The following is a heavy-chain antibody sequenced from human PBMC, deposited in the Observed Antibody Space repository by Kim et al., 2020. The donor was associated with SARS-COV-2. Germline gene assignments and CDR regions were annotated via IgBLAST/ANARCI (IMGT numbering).Heavy chain of an antibody. V-gene: IGHV3-33*01. D-gene: IGHD3-10*01. CDR1: GFTFSSYG. CDR2: IWYDGSNK. Sequence: GGSLRLSCAASGFTFSSYGMHWVRQAPGKGLEWVAVIWYDGSNKYYADSVKGRFTISRDNSKNTLYLQMNSLRAEDTAVYYCARDLPFGSGSSDAFDIWGQGTMSPSLQ. J-gene: IGHJ3*02. CDR3: ARDLPFGSGSSDAFDI.